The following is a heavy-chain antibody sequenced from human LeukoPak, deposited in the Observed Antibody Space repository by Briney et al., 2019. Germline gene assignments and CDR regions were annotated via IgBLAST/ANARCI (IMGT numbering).Heavy chain of an antibody. D-gene: IGHD2-2*01. CDR1: GFTFSSYS. J-gene: IGHJ4*02. CDR3: ARDGISDIVVVPAYYFDY. CDR2: ISSSSYI. V-gene: IGHV3-21*01. Sequence: TGGSLRLSCAASGFTFSSYSMNWVRQAPGKGLEWVLSISSSSYIYYADSVKGRFTISRDNAKNSLYLQMNSLRAEDTAVYYCARDGISDIVVVPAYYFDYWGQGTLATVSS.